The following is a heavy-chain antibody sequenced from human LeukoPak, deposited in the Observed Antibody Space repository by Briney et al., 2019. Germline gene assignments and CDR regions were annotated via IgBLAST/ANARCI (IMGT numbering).Heavy chain of an antibody. V-gene: IGHV3-7*01. Sequence: GGSLRLSGAASGFTLGSSYMSWVRQAPGGGLECVSKIKPDGSEKFYVDSVKGRFTVSRDNAKNSLYLQMDSLRAEDTAVYYCAREEWWHLDIWGRGTLVTISS. J-gene: IGHJ2*01. D-gene: IGHD3-3*01. CDR2: IKPDGSEK. CDR3: AREEWWHLDI. CDR1: GFTLGSSY.